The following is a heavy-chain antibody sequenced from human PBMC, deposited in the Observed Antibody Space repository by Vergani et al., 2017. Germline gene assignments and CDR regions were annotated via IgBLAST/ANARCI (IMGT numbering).Heavy chain of an antibody. CDR1: GFSVSSSGVG. J-gene: IGHJ4*02. Sequence: QITLKESGPTLVKPTQTLTLTCTVSGFSVSSSGVGVAWIRQPPGKALECLAIIYWNDDKLYSPSLMGRLTIAKDTSRNQVVLTMTNMDPVDTATYYCAHRGIFDDNYEYFDYWGTGTLVTVSS. CDR3: AHRGIFDDNYEYFDY. D-gene: IGHD4-11*01. CDR2: IYWNDDK. V-gene: IGHV2-5*01.